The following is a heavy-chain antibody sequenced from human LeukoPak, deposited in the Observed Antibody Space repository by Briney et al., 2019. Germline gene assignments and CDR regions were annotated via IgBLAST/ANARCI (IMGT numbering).Heavy chain of an antibody. Sequence: GESLKISCKGSGYSFTSHWIGWVRQMPGKGLEWMGIVNPDDSDTRYSPSFQGQVTISADKSISIAYLQWSSLKASDTAMYYCARHPGSSGWSYDYWGQGTLVTVSS. J-gene: IGHJ4*02. CDR2: VNPDDSDT. CDR1: GYSFTSHW. CDR3: ARHPGSSGWSYDY. D-gene: IGHD6-19*01. V-gene: IGHV5-51*01.